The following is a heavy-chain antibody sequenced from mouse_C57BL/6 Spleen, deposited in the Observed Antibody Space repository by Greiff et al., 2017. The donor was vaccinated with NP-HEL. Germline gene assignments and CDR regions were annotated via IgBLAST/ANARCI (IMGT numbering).Heavy chain of an antibody. CDR3: ARSPDSSGYGGYFDY. V-gene: IGHV1-50*01. CDR1: GYTFTSYW. D-gene: IGHD3-2*02. Sequence: QVQLKQPGAELVKPGASVKLSCKASGYTFTSYWMQWVKQRPGQGLEWIGEIDPSDSYTNYNQKFKGKATLTVDTSPSTAYMQLSSLTSEDSAVYYCARSPDSSGYGGYFDYWGQGTTLTVSS. J-gene: IGHJ2*01. CDR2: IDPSDSYT.